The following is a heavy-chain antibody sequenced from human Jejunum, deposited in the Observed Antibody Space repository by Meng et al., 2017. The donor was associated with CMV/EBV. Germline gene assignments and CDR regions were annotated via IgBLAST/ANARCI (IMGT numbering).Heavy chain of an antibody. CDR1: GGSISSNKNW. J-gene: IGHJ4*02. Sequence: TLSLTCAVSGGSISSNKNWWNWVRQPPGKGLEWIGEVFHSGTTHYNPSLESRVTISVDKSKNQFSLKLTSVTAADTAVYYCADPPSDYWGQGTLVTVSS. CDR3: ADPPSDY. CDR2: VFHSGTT. V-gene: IGHV4-4*02.